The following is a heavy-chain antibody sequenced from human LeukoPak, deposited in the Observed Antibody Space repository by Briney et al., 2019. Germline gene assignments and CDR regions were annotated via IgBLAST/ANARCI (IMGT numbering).Heavy chain of an antibody. CDR1: GYTVSSDY. D-gene: IGHD3-16*01. CDR3: ARDAYRYENDAFFDN. CDR2: IYSGGNT. J-gene: IGHJ4*02. Sequence: GGSLNLSCADYGYTVSSDYIAWVRQAPGKGLDWVSIIYSGGNTYYADSVKGRFTISRDNSKNILYLQMNNLRAEDTAVYYCARDAYRYENDAFFDNWGQGTLVTVSS. V-gene: IGHV3-53*01.